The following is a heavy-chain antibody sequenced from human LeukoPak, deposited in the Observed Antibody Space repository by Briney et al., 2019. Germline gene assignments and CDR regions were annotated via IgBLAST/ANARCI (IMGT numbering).Heavy chain of an antibody. CDR1: GCTFPRYG. J-gene: IGHJ4*02. V-gene: IGHV1-18*01. CDR3: AASVAGPLDY. Sequence: GASVKVSCKASGCTFPRYGISWVRQAPGQGLEWMGWINAYTANTNYAQKLQGRVTMTSDTTTSTAYMELRSLRSDDTAVYYCAASVAGPLDYWGQGTLVTVSS. CDR2: INAYTANT. D-gene: IGHD6-19*01.